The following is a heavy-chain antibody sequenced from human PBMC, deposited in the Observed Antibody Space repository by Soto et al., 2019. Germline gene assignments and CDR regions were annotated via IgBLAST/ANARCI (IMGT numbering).Heavy chain of an antibody. Sequence: LGESLKISCKGSGYSFTSYWISWVRQMPGKGLEWMGRIDPSDSYTNYSPSFQGHVTISADKSISTAYLQWSSLKASDTAMYYCARATYGDLDYGMDVWGQGTTVTVSS. V-gene: IGHV5-10-1*01. J-gene: IGHJ6*02. CDR2: IDPSDSYT. CDR1: GYSFTSYW. CDR3: ARATYGDLDYGMDV. D-gene: IGHD4-17*01.